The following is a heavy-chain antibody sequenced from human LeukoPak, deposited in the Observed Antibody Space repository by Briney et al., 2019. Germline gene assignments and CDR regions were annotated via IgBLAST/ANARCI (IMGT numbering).Heavy chain of an antibody. Sequence: TSETLSLTCTVSGGSISSSSYYWGWIRQPPGKGLEWIGSIYYSGSTNYNPSLKSRATISVDTSKNQFSLKLSSVTAADTAVYYCARQLREGQWLVVYYFDYWGQGTLVTVSS. CDR2: IYYSGST. D-gene: IGHD6-19*01. CDR1: GGSISSSSYY. J-gene: IGHJ4*02. V-gene: IGHV4-39*01. CDR3: ARQLREGQWLVVYYFDY.